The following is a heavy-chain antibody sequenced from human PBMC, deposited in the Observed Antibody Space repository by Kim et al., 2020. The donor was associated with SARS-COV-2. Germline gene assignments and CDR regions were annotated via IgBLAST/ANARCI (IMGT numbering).Heavy chain of an antibody. CDR3: ARASLTMIVVVGAFDI. D-gene: IGHD3-22*01. Sequence: SETLSLTCTVSGGSISSGGYYWSWIRQHPGKGLEWIGYIYYSGSTYYNPSLKSRVTISVDTSKNQLSLKLSSVTAAAAAVYFCARASLTMIVVVGAFDIWGQGTLVTVSS. J-gene: IGHJ3*02. CDR1: GGSISSGGYY. V-gene: IGHV4-31*03. CDR2: IYYSGST.